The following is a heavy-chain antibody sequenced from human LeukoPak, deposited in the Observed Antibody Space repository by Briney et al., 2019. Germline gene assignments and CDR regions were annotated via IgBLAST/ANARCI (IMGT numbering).Heavy chain of an antibody. Sequence: SETLSLTCAVYGGSFSGYYWSWIRQPPGKGLEWIGEINHSGSTNYNPSLKSRVTISVGTSKNQFSLKLSSVTAADTAVYYCARVRRSLLRRNWFDPWGQGTLVTVSS. V-gene: IGHV4-34*01. CDR2: INHSGST. J-gene: IGHJ5*02. CDR3: ARVRRSLLRRNWFDP. CDR1: GGSFSGYY.